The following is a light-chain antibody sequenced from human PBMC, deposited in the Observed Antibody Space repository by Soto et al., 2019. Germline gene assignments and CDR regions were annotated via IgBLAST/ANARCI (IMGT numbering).Light chain of an antibody. CDR3: QTWDTGIQV. Sequence: QPVLTQSPSASASPGASVKLTCTLSSGHSTYTIAWHQQHPGKGPRYLMRLKNDGSHTKGDGIPDRFSGSSFGDERYLTISILQSEDEADYYCQTWDTGIQVFGAGTKVTVL. V-gene: IGLV4-69*01. J-gene: IGLJ1*01. CDR2: LKNDGSH. CDR1: SGHSTYT.